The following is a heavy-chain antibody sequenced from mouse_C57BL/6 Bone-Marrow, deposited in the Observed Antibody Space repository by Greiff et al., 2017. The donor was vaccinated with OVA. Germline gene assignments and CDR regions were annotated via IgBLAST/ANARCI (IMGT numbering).Heavy chain of an antibody. D-gene: IGHD1-1*01. V-gene: IGHV7-3*01. CDR2: IRNKANGYTT. J-gene: IGHJ2*01. CDR1: GFTFTDYY. Sequence: EVQLQESGGGLVQPGGSLSLSCAASGFTFTDYYMSWVRQPPGKALEWLGFIRNKANGYTTEYSASVKGRFTISRDNSQSILYLQMNALRAEDSATYYCARYLVVVDYWGQGTTLTVSS. CDR3: ARYLVVVDY.